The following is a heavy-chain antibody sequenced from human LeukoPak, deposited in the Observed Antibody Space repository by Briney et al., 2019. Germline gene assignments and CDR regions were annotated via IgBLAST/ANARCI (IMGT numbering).Heavy chain of an antibody. D-gene: IGHD4-23*01. CDR2: IIPILGIA. CDR3: ARHWGMTTVVTADY. V-gene: IGHV1-69*04. J-gene: IGHJ4*02. CDR1: GGTFSSYA. Sequence: ASVKVSCKASGGTFSSYAISWVRQAPGQGLEWMGRIIPILGIANYAQKFQGRVTITADKSTSTAYMELSSLRSEDTAVYYCARHWGMTTVVTADYWGQGTLVTVSS.